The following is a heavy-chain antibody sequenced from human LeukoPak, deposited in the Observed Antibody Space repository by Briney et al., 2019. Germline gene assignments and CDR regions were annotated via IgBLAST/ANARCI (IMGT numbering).Heavy chain of an antibody. Sequence: ASVKVSCKASGYTFTGYYMHWVRQAPGQGLEWRGWINPNSGGTNYAQKFQGRVTMSRYTSISTAYMALSRLSSDDTAVYYCARGSFRQNYHFWSGFYEPVWGQGTLVTVSS. V-gene: IGHV1-2*02. D-gene: IGHD3-3*01. CDR2: INPNSGGT. J-gene: IGHJ4*02. CDR1: GYTFTGYY. CDR3: ARGSFRQNYHFWSGFYEPV.